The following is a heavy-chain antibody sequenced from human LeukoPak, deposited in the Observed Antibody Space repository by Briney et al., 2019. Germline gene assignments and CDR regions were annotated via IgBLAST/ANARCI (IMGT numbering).Heavy chain of an antibody. J-gene: IGHJ4*02. Sequence: PGGSLRLSCAASGFTFSSYEMNWVRQAPGKGLEWVSYISSSGSTIYYADSVKGRFTISRDNAKNSLYLQMNSLRAEDTAVYYCARGGQMVPLDYWGQGTLVTVSS. D-gene: IGHD6-13*01. CDR1: GFTFSSYE. V-gene: IGHV3-48*03. CDR3: ARGGQMVPLDY. CDR2: ISSSGSTI.